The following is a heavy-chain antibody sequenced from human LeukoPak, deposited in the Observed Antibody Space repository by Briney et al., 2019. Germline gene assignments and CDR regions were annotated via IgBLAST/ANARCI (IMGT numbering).Heavy chain of an antibody. Sequence: SETQSLTCTVSGGSISSYYWSWIRQPPGKGLEWIGYIYYSGSTNYNPSLKSRVTISVDTSKNQFSLKLSSVTAADTAVYYCARDLGPYNWFDPWGQGTLVTVSS. CDR2: IYYSGST. J-gene: IGHJ5*02. V-gene: IGHV4-59*01. CDR3: ARDLGPYNWFDP. CDR1: GGSISSYY. D-gene: IGHD7-27*01.